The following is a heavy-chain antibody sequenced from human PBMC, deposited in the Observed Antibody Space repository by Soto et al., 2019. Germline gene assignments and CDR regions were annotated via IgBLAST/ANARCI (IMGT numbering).Heavy chain of an antibody. V-gene: IGHV3-21*01. J-gene: IGHJ4*02. CDR3: XXXXXXYXYCFDY. CDR1: GFTFSSDS. D-gene: IGHD3-22*01. Sequence: EAQLVESGGGLVKPGGSLRLSCAGSGFTFSSDSMNWVRQAPGQGLEWVSSISSSGGDIHYADSVKGRFTISRDNANXXXXXXXXXXXXXXXXXXXXXXXXXXYXYCFDYWGQGTPVTVSS. CDR2: ISSSGGDI.